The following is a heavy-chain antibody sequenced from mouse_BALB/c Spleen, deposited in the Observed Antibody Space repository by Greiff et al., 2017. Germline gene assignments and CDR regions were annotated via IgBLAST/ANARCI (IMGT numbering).Heavy chain of an antibody. J-gene: IGHJ3*01. Sequence: VKLQESGPQLVRPGASVKISCKASGYSFTSYWMHWVKQRPGQGLEWIGMIDPSDSETRLNQKFKDKATLTVDKSSSTAYMQLSSPTSEDSAVYYCARYYYDDLFAYWGQGTLVTVSA. D-gene: IGHD2-13*01. V-gene: IGHV1S126*01. CDR2: IDPSDSET. CDR3: ARYYYDDLFAY. CDR1: GYSFTSYW.